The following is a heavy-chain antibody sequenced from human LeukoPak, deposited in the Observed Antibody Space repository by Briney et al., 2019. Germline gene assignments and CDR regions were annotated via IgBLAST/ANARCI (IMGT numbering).Heavy chain of an antibody. CDR1: GYTFSNYY. CDR3: ARQNGYNPDY. V-gene: IGHV1-2*02. CDR2: INPNSGGT. Sequence: ASVKVSCKASGYTFSNYYMHWVRQAPGQGLEWMGWINPNSGGTNFAQNFQGRVTMTRETSISTAYMELSGLRSGDTAVYYCARQNGYNPDYWGPGTLVTVAS. J-gene: IGHJ4*02. D-gene: IGHD5-24*01.